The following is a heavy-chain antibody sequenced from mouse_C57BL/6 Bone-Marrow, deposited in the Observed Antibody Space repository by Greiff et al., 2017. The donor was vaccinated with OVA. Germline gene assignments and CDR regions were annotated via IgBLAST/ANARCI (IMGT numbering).Heavy chain of an antibody. CDR1: GYTFTSYW. D-gene: IGHD2-5*01. Sequence: QVQLQQPGAELVKPGASVKLSCKASGYTFTSYWMHWVKQRPGQGLEWIGMIHPNSGSTNYNEKFQSKATLTVDKSSSTAYMQLSSLTSEDSAVYHCARSNYYSNSAWFAYWGQGTLVTVSA. V-gene: IGHV1-64*01. CDR2: IHPNSGST. CDR3: ARSNYYSNSAWFAY. J-gene: IGHJ3*01.